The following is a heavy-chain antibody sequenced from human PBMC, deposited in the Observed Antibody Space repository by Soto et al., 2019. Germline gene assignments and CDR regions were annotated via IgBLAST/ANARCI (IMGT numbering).Heavy chain of an antibody. V-gene: IGHV3-11*06. J-gene: IGHJ6*02. D-gene: IGHD3-10*01. CDR2: ISGSSGYT. Sequence: QVQLVESGGGLVKPGGSLRLSCAAFGFTFSDSYMSWIRQAPGKGLQWVAYISGSSGYTGYADSVKGRFTISRDNAKNSLYLQMNSLRAEDTAVYYCARDRGGYGPPDVWGQGTTVTVSS. CDR1: GFTFSDSY. CDR3: ARDRGGYGPPDV.